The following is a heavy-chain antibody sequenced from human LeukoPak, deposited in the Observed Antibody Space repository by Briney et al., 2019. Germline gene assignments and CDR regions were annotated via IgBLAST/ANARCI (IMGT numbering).Heavy chain of an antibody. J-gene: IGHJ3*02. CDR3: ARDGITMFRGVVDAFDI. Sequence: PGGSLRLSCAASRFTFSNYNVNWLRQAPGKGLEWVSYISDTSSIIYYVDSVKGRFTISRDNAKNSLYLQMNSLRDEDTAVYYCARDGITMFRGVVDAFDIWGQGTMVTVSS. V-gene: IGHV3-48*02. CDR2: ISDTSSII. D-gene: IGHD3-10*01. CDR1: RFTFSNYN.